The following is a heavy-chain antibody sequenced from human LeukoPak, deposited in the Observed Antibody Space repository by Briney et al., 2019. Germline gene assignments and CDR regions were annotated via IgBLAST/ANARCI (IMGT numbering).Heavy chain of an antibody. J-gene: IGHJ4*02. V-gene: IGHV4-34*01. CDR2: INHSGST. CDR1: GGSFSGYH. D-gene: IGHD6-19*01. CDR3: ARGGGSGWYWE. Sequence: SETLSLTCAVYGGSFSGYHWSWIRQPPGKGLEWIGEINHSGSTNYNPSLKSRVTISVDTSKNQFSLKLSSVTAADTAVYYCARGGGSGWYWEWGQGTLVTVSS.